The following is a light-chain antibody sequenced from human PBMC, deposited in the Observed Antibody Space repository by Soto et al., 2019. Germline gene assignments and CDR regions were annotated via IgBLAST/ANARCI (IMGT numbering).Light chain of an antibody. V-gene: IGKV3-15*01. Sequence: EIVMTQSPATLSVSPGERATLSCRASQSVRSDLAWYQQKPGQAPRLLIYHTSTRATGIPARFSGSGSGTEFTLTISSLQSEDYAVYYCQHYNNWPLTFGGGTKVDIK. CDR2: HTS. CDR3: QHYNNWPLT. CDR1: QSVRSD. J-gene: IGKJ4*01.